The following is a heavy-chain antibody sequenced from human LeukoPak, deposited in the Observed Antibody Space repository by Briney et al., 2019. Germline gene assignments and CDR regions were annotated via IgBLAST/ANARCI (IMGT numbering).Heavy chain of an antibody. CDR2: IYYSGST. J-gene: IGHJ4*02. D-gene: IGHD1-1*01. CDR3: ARVWKTSSYYFDY. CDR1: GGSISSYY. V-gene: IGHV4-59*01. Sequence: KTSETLSLTCTVSGGSISSYYWSWIRQPPGKGLEWIGYIYYSGSTNYNPSLKSRVTISVDTSKNQFSLKLSSVTAADTAVYYCARVWKTSSYYFDYWGQGTLVTVSS.